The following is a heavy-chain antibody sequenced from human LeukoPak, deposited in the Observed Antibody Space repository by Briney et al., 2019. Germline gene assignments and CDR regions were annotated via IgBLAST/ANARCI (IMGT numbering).Heavy chain of an antibody. CDR3: AKGKSMVRGVVTPLDS. D-gene: IGHD3-10*01. CDR2: ISDSGDSE. J-gene: IGHJ4*02. V-gene: IGHV3-23*01. CDR1: GFTFSSYT. Sequence: PGGALRLSCAASGFTFSSYTMNWVRQAPGKGLEWVSAISDSGDSEYHADSVKGRFTISRDNSKNTLHLQMISLRAEDTAVYYCAKGKSMVRGVVTPLDSWGQGTLVSVSS.